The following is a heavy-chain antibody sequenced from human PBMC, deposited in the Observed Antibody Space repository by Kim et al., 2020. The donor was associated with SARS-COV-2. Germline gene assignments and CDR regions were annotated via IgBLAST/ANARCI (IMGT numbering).Heavy chain of an antibody. J-gene: IGHJ4*02. CDR1: GFTFSSYA. CDR2: ISSNGGST. D-gene: IGHD1-7*01. Sequence: GGSLRLSCSASGFTFSSYAMHWVRQAPGKGLEYVSAISSNGGSTYYADSVKGRFTISRDNSKNTLYLQMSSLRAEDTAVYYCVNAAYNWNFPLDYWGQGTLVTVSS. CDR3: VNAAYNWNFPLDY. V-gene: IGHV3-64D*09.